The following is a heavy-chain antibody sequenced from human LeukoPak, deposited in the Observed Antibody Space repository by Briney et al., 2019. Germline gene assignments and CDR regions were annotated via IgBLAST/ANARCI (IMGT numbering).Heavy chain of an antibody. Sequence: SETLSLTCTVSGGSISSYYWSWIRQPAGKGLEWIGRIYTSGSTNYNPSLKSRVTMSVDTSKNQFSLKLSSATAADTAVYYCARGEWESNAFDIWGQGTMVTVSS. CDR2: IYTSGST. V-gene: IGHV4-4*07. CDR3: ARGEWESNAFDI. J-gene: IGHJ3*02. D-gene: IGHD1-26*01. CDR1: GGSISSYY.